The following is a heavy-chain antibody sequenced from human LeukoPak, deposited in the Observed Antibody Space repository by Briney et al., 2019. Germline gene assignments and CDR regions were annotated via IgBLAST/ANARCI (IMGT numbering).Heavy chain of an antibody. D-gene: IGHD1-14*01. Sequence: GGSLRLSCAASGFTFSSYSMNWVREAPGKGLEWVSSISSSSSYIYYADSVKGRFTISRDNAKNSLYLQMNSLRAEDTAVYYCAREWSLPVSAKNRIVYMDVWGKGTTVTVSS. V-gene: IGHV3-21*01. J-gene: IGHJ6*03. CDR3: AREWSLPVSAKNRIVYMDV. CDR1: GFTFSSYS. CDR2: ISSSSSYI.